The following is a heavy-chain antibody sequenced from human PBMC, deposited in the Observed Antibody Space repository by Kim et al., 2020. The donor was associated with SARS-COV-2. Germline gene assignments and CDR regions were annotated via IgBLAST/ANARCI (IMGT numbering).Heavy chain of an antibody. V-gene: IGHV3-30*01. Sequence: RFTTSRDNSKNTLYLQMNSLRAEDTAVYYCARDGGRITMVRGVNEDAFDIWGQGTMVTVSS. D-gene: IGHD3-10*01. J-gene: IGHJ3*02. CDR3: ARDGGRITMVRGVNEDAFDI.